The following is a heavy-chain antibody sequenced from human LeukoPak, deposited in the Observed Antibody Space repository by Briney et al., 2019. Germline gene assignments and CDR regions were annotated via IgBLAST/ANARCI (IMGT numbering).Heavy chain of an antibody. V-gene: IGHV1-3*01. Sequence: ASVKVSCKASGYTLTTYAMHWVRQAPGQRLEWMGWINAGNGNTKYSQKFQARVTITRDTPASTAYMELSSLRSEDTAVYYCARDPIGSRWPYYFDYWGQGTLVTVSS. CDR2: INAGNGNT. J-gene: IGHJ4*02. D-gene: IGHD6-13*01. CDR1: GYTLTTYA. CDR3: ARDPIGSRWPYYFDY.